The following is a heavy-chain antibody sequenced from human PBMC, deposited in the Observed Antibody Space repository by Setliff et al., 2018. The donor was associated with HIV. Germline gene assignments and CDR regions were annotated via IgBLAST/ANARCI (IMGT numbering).Heavy chain of an antibody. J-gene: IGHJ5*02. CDR1: GNTFISYG. CDR3: ARVVQGFASEGFTLKNWFDP. CDR2: ISPYNGNT. V-gene: IGHV1-18*01. Sequence: GASVKVSCKASGNTFISYGISWVRQAPGQGLEWMGWISPYNGNTKYSKKFQGRVTVTTDKSTSTAYMELRSLRFDDTAVYYCARVVQGFASEGFTLKNWFDPWGQGTLVTVSS. D-gene: IGHD3-16*01.